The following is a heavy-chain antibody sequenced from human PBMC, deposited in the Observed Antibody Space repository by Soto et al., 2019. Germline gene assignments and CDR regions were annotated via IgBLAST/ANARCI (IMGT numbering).Heavy chain of an antibody. D-gene: IGHD3-10*01. Sequence: LETLSLTWTVSGGSIRSRGYYRGWIRQPPGKGLEWIGSIYYSGSTYYNPSLKSRVTISVDTSKNQFSLKLSSVTAADTPVYFCARLWLGLRPPAYWGQGTLVTVSS. J-gene: IGHJ4*02. CDR2: IYYSGST. V-gene: IGHV4-39*01. CDR1: GGSIRSRGYY. CDR3: ARLWLGLRPPAY.